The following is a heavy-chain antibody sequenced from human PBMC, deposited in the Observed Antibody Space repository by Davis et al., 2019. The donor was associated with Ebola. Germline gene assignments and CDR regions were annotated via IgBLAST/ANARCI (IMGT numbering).Heavy chain of an antibody. CDR3: ARDVRHGLNV. D-gene: IGHD2/OR15-2a*01. J-gene: IGHJ6*02. Sequence: ASVKVSCKPCGYTFTDYGISWVRQAPGQGLEWMGWISVKSGNTNYARKLQGRVTMTTDTSTTTAYMELRGLRFDDTAVYYCARDVRHGLNVWGQGTTVTVPS. CDR2: ISVKSGNT. CDR1: GYTFTDYG. V-gene: IGHV1-18*01.